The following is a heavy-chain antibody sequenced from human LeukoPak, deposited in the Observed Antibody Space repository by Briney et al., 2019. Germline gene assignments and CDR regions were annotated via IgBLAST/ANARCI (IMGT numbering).Heavy chain of an antibody. V-gene: IGHV3-11*04. CDR1: GFTFSDYY. J-gene: IGHJ4*02. D-gene: IGHD6-19*01. CDR2: ISSSGSTI. CDR3: ARGNGQWLVLVYFDY. Sequence: GGSLRLSCAASGFTFSDYYMSWIRQAPGKGLEWVSYISSSGSTIFYADSVKGRFTISRDNAKNSLYLQMNSLRAEDTAVYYCARGNGQWLVLVYFDYWGQGTLVTVSS.